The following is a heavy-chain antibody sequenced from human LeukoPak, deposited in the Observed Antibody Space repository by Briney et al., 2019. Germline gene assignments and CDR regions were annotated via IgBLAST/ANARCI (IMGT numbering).Heavy chain of an antibody. J-gene: IGHJ3*01. V-gene: IGHV4-34*01. Sequence: SETLSLTCGVYGESFSGFYWSWIRQTPGKGLQWIGEINHSGDINYNPSLESRVTISVDTSKRQFSLRLSSVTAADTAVYFCARNGLAGGVLGAFDFWGQGTMVTVSS. CDR2: INHSGDI. CDR1: GESFSGFY. D-gene: IGHD3-10*01. CDR3: ARNGLAGGVLGAFDF.